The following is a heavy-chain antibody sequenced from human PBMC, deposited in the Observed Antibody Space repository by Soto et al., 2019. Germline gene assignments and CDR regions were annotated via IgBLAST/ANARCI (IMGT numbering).Heavy chain of an antibody. D-gene: IGHD2-15*01. CDR3: ARDGRGSSSYYYYGMDV. J-gene: IGHJ6*02. V-gene: IGHV1-18*04. CDR1: GYTFTSYG. CDR2: ISAYNGNT. Sequence: ASVKVSCKASGYTFTSYGISWVRQAPGQGLEWMGWISAYNGNTNYAQKLQGRVTMTTDTSTSTAYMELRSLRSDDTAVYYCARDGRGSSSYYYYGMDVWGQGXTVTVYS.